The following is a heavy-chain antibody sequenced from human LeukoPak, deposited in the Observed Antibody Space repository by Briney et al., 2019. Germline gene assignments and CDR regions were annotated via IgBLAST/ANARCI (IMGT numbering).Heavy chain of an antibody. Sequence: GASVKVSCKASGYTFTSYYMHWVRQAPGQGLEWMGIINPSGGSTSYAQKFQGRVTMTRDTPTSTVYMELSSLRSEDTAVYYCARPYYYDSSGYYLDYWGQGTLVTVSS. J-gene: IGHJ4*02. CDR1: GYTFTSYY. CDR2: INPSGGST. CDR3: ARPYYYDSSGYYLDY. D-gene: IGHD3-22*01. V-gene: IGHV1-46*01.